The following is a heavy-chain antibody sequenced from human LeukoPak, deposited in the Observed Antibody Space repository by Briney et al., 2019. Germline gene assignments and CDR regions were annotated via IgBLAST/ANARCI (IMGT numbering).Heavy chain of an antibody. V-gene: IGHV1-2*02. CDR1: GYTFTGYY. J-gene: IGHJ5*02. CDR3: ARAEGSYGSGSYYRFDP. D-gene: IGHD3-10*01. Sequence: ASVKVSCKASGYTFTGYYMHWVRQAPGQGLEWMGWINPNSGGTNYAQKFQGRVTMTRDTSISTAYMELSSLRSEDTAVYYCARAEGSYGSGSYYRFDPWGQGTLVTVSS. CDR2: INPNSGGT.